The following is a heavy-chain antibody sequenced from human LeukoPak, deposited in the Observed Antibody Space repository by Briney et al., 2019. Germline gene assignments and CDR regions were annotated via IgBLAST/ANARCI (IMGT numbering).Heavy chain of an antibody. D-gene: IGHD3-10*01. CDR1: DDSISSSTYY. Sequence: SDTLSLTCIISDDSISSSTYYWGWIRQPPGKGLEWIGTLYYSGKTYYNPSLKSRVTISIDTSKNQFSLQLTSVTAADTAIYYCARDIVRGKDAFDIWGQGTMVTVSS. CDR2: LYYSGKT. J-gene: IGHJ3*02. V-gene: IGHV4-39*07. CDR3: ARDIVRGKDAFDI.